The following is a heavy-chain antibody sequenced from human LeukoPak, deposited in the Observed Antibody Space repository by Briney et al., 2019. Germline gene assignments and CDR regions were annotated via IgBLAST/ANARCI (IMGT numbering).Heavy chain of an antibody. J-gene: IGHJ6*03. CDR1: GFTFSSYG. D-gene: IGHD1-26*01. CDR2: IWYDGSNK. Sequence: GGSLRLSCAASGFTFSSYGMHWVRQAPGKGLEWVAVIWYDGSNKHYADSVKGRFTISRDNSKNTLYLQMNSLRAEDTAVYYCARDLNSGSYYYMDVWGKGTTVTVFS. CDR3: ARDLNSGSYYYMDV. V-gene: IGHV3-33*08.